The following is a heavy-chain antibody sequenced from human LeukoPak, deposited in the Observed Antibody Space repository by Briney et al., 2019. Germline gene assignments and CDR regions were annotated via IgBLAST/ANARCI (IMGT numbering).Heavy chain of an antibody. CDR3: AKDRSCTNDICHGDFDY. CDR1: GFTFSSYA. J-gene: IGHJ4*02. CDR2: ISGSGGST. Sequence: GGSLRLSCAASGFTFSSYAVSWVRQAPGKGLEGVSRISGSGGSTYSADSVKGRFTISRDNSKNTLYLQMNRLRAEDTALYYCAKDRSCTNDICHGDFDYWGQGTLVTVSS. V-gene: IGHV3-23*01. D-gene: IGHD2-8*01.